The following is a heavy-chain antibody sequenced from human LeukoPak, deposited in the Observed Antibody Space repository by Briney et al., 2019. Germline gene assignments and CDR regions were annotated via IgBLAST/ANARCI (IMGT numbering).Heavy chain of an antibody. CDR3: ARDGYGGYWFDY. D-gene: IGHD5-12*01. CDR1: GGSFSGYY. Sequence: SETLSLTCAVYGGSFSGYYWSWIRQPPGKGLEWIGEINHSGSTNYNPSLKSRVTISVDTSKNQFSLKLSSVTAADTAVYYCARDGYGGYWFDYWGQGTLVTVSS. V-gene: IGHV4-34*01. CDR2: INHSGST. J-gene: IGHJ4*02.